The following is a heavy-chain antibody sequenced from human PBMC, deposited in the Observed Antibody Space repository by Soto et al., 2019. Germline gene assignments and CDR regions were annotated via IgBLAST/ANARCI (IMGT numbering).Heavy chain of an antibody. CDR1: GGSISSYY. J-gene: IGHJ4*02. V-gene: IGHV4-59*01. CDR2: IYYSGST. Sequence: SETLSLTCTVSGGSISSYYWSWIRQPPGKGLEWIGYIYYSGSTNYNPSLKSRVTTSVDTSKNQFSLKLSSVTAADTAVYYCARDSGYASSTFDYWGQGTLVTVSS. D-gene: IGHD5-12*01. CDR3: ARDSGYASSTFDY.